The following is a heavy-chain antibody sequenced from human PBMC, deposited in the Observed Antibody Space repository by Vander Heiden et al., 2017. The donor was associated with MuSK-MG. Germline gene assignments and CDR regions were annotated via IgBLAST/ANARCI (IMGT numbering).Heavy chain of an antibody. CDR1: GGTFSSYA. V-gene: IGHV1-69*01. Sequence: QVQLVQSGAEVKKPGSSVKVSCKASGGTFSSYAISWVRQAPGQGLEWMGGIIPIFGTANYAQKFQGRVTITADESTSTAYMELSSLRSEDTAVYYCAREPYCSGGSCYSEYFQHWGQGTLVTVYS. J-gene: IGHJ1*01. CDR3: AREPYCSGGSCYSEYFQH. CDR2: IIPIFGTA. D-gene: IGHD2-15*01.